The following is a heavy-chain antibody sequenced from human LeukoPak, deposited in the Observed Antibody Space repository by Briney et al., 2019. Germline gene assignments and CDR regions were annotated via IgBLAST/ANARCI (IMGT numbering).Heavy chain of an antibody. Sequence: GGSQRLSCAASGFKFSDHYIDWVRQAPGKGLEWVAKIKHDGSEKYYVDSVKGRFTISRDNTKNSLYLQMNTLRAEDTAVYYCTRDDPYFFDYWGQGTPVTVSS. CDR2: IKHDGSEK. J-gene: IGHJ4*02. V-gene: IGHV3-7*01. CDR3: TRDDPYFFDY. D-gene: IGHD3-10*01. CDR1: GFKFSDHY.